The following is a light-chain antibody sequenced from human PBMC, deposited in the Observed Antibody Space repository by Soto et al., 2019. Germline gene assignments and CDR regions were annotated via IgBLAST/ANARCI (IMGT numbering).Light chain of an antibody. Sequence: EIVLTQSPGTLSLSTGDGATLSCRASQSVSSSYLAWYQQKPGQAPRLLIYGASSRATGIPDRFSGSGSGTDFTLTISRLEPEDFAVYYCQQYGSSPRTFGQGTKVDI. V-gene: IGKV3-20*01. J-gene: IGKJ1*01. CDR2: GAS. CDR1: QSVSSSY. CDR3: QQYGSSPRT.